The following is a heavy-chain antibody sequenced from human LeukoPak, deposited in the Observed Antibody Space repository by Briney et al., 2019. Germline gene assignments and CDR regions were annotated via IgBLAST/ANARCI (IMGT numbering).Heavy chain of an antibody. V-gene: IGHV3-49*03. CDR3: TRDHYSSGWGYYYYYMDV. CDR2: IRSKAYGGTT. J-gene: IGHJ6*03. CDR1: GFTFGDYA. D-gene: IGHD6-19*01. Sequence: PGGSLRLSYTASGFTFGDYAMSWFRQAPGKGLEWVGFIRSKAYGGTTEYAASVKGRFTISRDDSKSIAYLQMNSLKTEDTAVYYCTRDHYSSGWGYYYYYMDVWGKGTTVTVSS.